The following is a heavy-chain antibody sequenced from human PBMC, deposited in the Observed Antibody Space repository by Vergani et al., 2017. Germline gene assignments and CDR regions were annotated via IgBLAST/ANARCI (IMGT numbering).Heavy chain of an antibody. CDR3: ARAEFSTNYYGQSYYFDF. D-gene: IGHD3-22*01. CDR1: GASINSRYY. V-gene: IGHV4-4*07. CDR2: VYFTGST. J-gene: IGHJ4*02. Sequence: QVQLQASGPGLVKPSQTLSLTCRVSGASINSRYYWSWVRQPAGKGLQWIGRVYFTGSTNYNPSLGSRVSLSIDTSTNQFSLKLHSVSADDTAVYFCARAEFSTNYYGQSYYFDFWGQGIPVTVSA.